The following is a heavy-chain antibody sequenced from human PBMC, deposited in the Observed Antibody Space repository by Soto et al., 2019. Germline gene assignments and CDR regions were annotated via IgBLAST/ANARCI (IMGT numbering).Heavy chain of an antibody. Sequence: QVQLVQSGADVKKPGSSVKVSCTTSGGSFGSSAISWVRQAPAQGLEWMGEIIPVFDKANYAQNFQDRLTITADESTGTVFMQLSSLRSDDTAVYFCARLRRDWGEAFDLWGQGTFVTVSS. CDR2: IIPVFDKA. CDR1: GGSFGSSA. D-gene: IGHD3-16*01. CDR3: ARLRRDWGEAFDL. V-gene: IGHV1-69*01. J-gene: IGHJ3*01.